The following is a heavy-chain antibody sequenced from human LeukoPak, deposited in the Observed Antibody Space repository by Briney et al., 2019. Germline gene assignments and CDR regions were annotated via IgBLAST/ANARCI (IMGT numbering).Heavy chain of an antibody. V-gene: IGHV3-48*04. CDR2: ISSSSSTI. D-gene: IGHD4-17*01. CDR1: GFTFSSYA. CDR3: ARSMTTVTSRLDY. J-gene: IGHJ4*02. Sequence: AGGSLRLSCTTSGFTFSSYAMNWVRQAPGKGLEWISYISSSSSTIYSADSVKGRFTISRDNAKNPLYLQMNSLRPEDTAVYYCARSMTTVTSRLDYWGQGSLVTVSS.